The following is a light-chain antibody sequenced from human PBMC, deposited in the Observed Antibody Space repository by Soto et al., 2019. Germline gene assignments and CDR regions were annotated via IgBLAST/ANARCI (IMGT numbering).Light chain of an antibody. CDR2: DVT. Sequence: QSVLTQPRSVSGSPGQSVTISCTGTSNDVGYYNYVSWYRQHPGKAPQLMIYDVTKRPPGVPDRFSGSKSGNTASLTISGLQAEDEADYYCCSYAGSYTELFGGGTKLT. V-gene: IGLV2-11*01. CDR3: CSYAGSYTEL. J-gene: IGLJ2*01. CDR1: SNDVGYYNY.